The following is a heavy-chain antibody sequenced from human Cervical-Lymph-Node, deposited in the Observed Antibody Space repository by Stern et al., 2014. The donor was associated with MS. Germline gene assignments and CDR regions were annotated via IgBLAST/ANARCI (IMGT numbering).Heavy chain of an antibody. CDR3: ARTEDRGGGYFDS. CDR1: GGSISSGGYY. J-gene: IGHJ4*02. D-gene: IGHD3-10*01. Sequence: QVQLQESGPGLVKPSQTLSLTCTVPGGSISSGGYYWSWVPQFPGKGLAWLGYINYSGTTYSKPSLKSRVTISIDTSKSQFSLKLTSMTAADTAVYYCARTEDRGGGYFDSWGQGTLVTVSS. CDR2: INYSGTT. V-gene: IGHV4-30-4*01.